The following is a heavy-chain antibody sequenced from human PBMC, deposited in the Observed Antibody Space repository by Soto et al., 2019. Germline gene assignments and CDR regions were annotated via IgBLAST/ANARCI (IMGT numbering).Heavy chain of an antibody. CDR2: IKSKTDGGTT. CDR1: GFTLSNDW. J-gene: IGHJ4*02. Sequence: GGSLRLSGAASGFTLSNDWMNWVRQAPGKGLEWVGRIKSKTDGGTTDYAAPVKGRFTISRDDSKNTLYPQMNSLKTEDTAVYYCTTDSVTMRVVVPFSGWGQGTLVTVSS. V-gene: IGHV3-15*07. D-gene: IGHD3-22*01. CDR3: TTDSVTMRVVVPFSG.